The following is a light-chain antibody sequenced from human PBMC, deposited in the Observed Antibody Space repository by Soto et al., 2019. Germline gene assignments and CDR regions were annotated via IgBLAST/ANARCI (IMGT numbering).Light chain of an antibody. CDR2: SHN. CDR3: ATWDDNLDGYV. CDR1: RSNIGSNT. J-gene: IGLJ1*01. V-gene: IGLV1-44*01. Sequence: QSALTQPPSASGAPGQRVTISCSGSRSNIGSNTVNWYQQLPGTAPKLLIYSHNQRPSGVPDRFSVSKSGTSASLAISGLQSEDEADYYCATWDDNLDGYVFGTGTKLTVL.